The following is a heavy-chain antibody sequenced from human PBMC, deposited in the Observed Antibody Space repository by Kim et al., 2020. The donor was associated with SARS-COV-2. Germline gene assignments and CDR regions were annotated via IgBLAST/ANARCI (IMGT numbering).Heavy chain of an antibody. CDR2: IYYSGST. J-gene: IGHJ6*01. Sequence: SETLSLTCTVSGGSIRSSSYSWGWIRQPPGKGLEWIGSIYYSGSTYYNSSLKSRVTISVDTSKNQFSLKLSSVTAADTAVYYCARGASSSWYSSLSYYS. D-gene: IGHD6-13*01. CDR1: GGSIRSSSYS. CDR3: ARGASSSWYSSLSYYS. V-gene: IGHV4-39*07.